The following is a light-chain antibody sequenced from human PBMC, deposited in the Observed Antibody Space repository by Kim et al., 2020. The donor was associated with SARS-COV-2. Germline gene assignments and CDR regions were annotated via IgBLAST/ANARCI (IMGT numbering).Light chain of an antibody. CDR3: NSRDSSGNHYYV. Sequence: LGKTVRITCQGDSLRSFYASWYQKKPGQAPVLVIYGKNNRPSGIPDRFSGSSSGNTASLTITGAQAEDEADYYCNSRDSSGNHYYVFGTGTKVTVL. V-gene: IGLV3-19*01. J-gene: IGLJ1*01. CDR1: SLRSFY. CDR2: GKN.